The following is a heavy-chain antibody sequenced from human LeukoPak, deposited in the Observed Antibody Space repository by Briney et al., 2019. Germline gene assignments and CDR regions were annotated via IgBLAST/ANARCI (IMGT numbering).Heavy chain of an antibody. D-gene: IGHD6-13*01. J-gene: IGHJ5*02. CDR3: ARVAAAAKGLFDP. CDR1: GFTFSSYA. CDR2: ISSSGSTI. Sequence: PGGSLRLSCAASGFTFSSYAMSWVRQAPGKGLEWVSYISSSGSTIYYADSVKGRFTISRDNAKNSLYLQMNSLRAEDTAVYYCARVAAAAKGLFDPWGQGTLVTVSS. V-gene: IGHV3-48*04.